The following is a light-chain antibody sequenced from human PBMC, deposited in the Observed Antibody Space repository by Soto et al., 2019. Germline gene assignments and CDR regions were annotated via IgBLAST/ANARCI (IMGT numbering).Light chain of an antibody. Sequence: DVQMTQSPSSLSASVGDRVTITCQASQDISNFLNWYHQAPGKAPQLLIYDVSNLQPGVASRFSGSGSGTDFTFTISTLQPEDIGTFYCQHYHSFSGTFGQGTEVDIK. CDR1: QDISNF. CDR2: DVS. CDR3: QHYHSFSGT. J-gene: IGKJ1*01. V-gene: IGKV1-33*01.